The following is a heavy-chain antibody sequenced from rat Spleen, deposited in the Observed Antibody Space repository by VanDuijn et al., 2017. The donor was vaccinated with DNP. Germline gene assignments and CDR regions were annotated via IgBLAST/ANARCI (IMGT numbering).Heavy chain of an antibody. V-gene: IGHV5-25*01. J-gene: IGHJ3*01. D-gene: IGHD1-1*01. CDR3: ARYYYSGDRFAY. CDR1: GFTFSNYY. Sequence: EVQLVESGGGLVQPGRSLKLSCAASGFTFSNYYMAWVRQAPKKGLEWVATISTSGSRTYYPDSVKGRFTISRDNAKSSLYLQMNSLKSEDTATYYCARYYYSGDRFAYWGQGTLVTVSS. CDR2: ISTSGSRT.